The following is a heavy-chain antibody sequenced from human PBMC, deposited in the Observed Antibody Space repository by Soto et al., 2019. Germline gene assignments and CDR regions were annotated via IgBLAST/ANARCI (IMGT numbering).Heavy chain of an antibody. Sequence: QVQLVESGGGVVQPGRSLRLSCAASGFTFSSYGMHWVRQAPGKGLEWVAVISYDGSNKYYADSVKGRFTISRDNSKNTLYLQMNSLRAEDTAVYYCAKDYRWLQLGDYWGQGTLVTVSS. D-gene: IGHD5-12*01. CDR1: GFTFSSYG. CDR2: ISYDGSNK. V-gene: IGHV3-30*18. J-gene: IGHJ4*02. CDR3: AKDYRWLQLGDY.